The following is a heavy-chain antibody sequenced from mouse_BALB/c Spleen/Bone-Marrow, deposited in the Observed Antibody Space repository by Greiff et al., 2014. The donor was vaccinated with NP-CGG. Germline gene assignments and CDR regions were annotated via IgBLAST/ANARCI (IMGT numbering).Heavy chain of an antibody. CDR2: ISTYSGNT. CDR1: GYTLTDYA. Sequence: VQLQQSGPELVRPGVSVKISCKGSGYTLTDYAMHWVKQSHAKSLEWIGVISTYSGNTNYNQKFKGKATMTVDKSSSTAYIELARLTSEDSAIYYCARYDGYYGAMDYWGQGTSVTVSS. J-gene: IGHJ4*01. CDR3: ARYDGYYGAMDY. V-gene: IGHV1-67*01. D-gene: IGHD2-3*01.